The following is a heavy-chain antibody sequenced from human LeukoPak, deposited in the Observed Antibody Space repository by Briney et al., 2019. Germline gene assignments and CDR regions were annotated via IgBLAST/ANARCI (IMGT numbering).Heavy chain of an antibody. CDR2: IYHSGST. J-gene: IGHJ4*02. V-gene: IGHV4-30-2*01. CDR3: ARHRQWELPVD. CDR1: GGSISSGGYY. D-gene: IGHD1-26*01. Sequence: SETLSLTCTVSGGSISSGGYYWSWIRQPPGKGLEWIGYIYHSGSTYYNPSLKSRVTISVDTSKNQFSLKLSSVTAADTAVYYCARHRQWELPVDWGQGTLVTVSS.